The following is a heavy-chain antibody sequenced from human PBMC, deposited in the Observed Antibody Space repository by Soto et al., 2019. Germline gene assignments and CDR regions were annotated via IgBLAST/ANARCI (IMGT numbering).Heavy chain of an antibody. Sequence: GESLKISCRGSGYTFTNFWISWVRQMPGKGLEWVGRIDPSDSYTNYGPSFQGHVTISADKPISTAYLQWSSLKASDTAMYYCARSLYGSSDYYSDFWGQGTLGTVSS. D-gene: IGHD3-22*01. V-gene: IGHV5-10-1*01. CDR2: IDPSDSYT. CDR1: GYTFTNFW. J-gene: IGHJ4*02. CDR3: ARSLYGSSDYYSDF.